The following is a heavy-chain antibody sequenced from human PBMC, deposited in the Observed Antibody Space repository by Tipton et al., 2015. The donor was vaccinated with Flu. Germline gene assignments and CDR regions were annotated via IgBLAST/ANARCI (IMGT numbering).Heavy chain of an antibody. J-gene: IGHJ3*02. CDR1: GGSISSYY. D-gene: IGHD6-19*01. Sequence: TLSLTCTVSGGSISSYYWSWIRQPPGKGLEWIGYIYYSGSTNYNPSLKSRVTISVDTSKNQFSLKLSSVTAADTAVYYCARTDHSSGWPMDAFDIWGQGTMVTVSS. CDR3: ARTDHSSGWPMDAFDI. CDR2: IYYSGST. V-gene: IGHV4-59*01.